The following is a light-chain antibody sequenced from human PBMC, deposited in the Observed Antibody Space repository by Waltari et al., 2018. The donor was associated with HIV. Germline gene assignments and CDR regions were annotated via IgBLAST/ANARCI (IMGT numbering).Light chain of an antibody. CDR2: DNN. J-gene: IGLJ1*01. CDR1: SSNIGNNY. V-gene: IGLV1-51*01. Sequence: VTISCSGSSSNIGNNYVSWYQQLPGTAPKLLIYDNNKRPSGIPDRFSGSKSGTSATLGITGLQTGDEADYYCGTWDSSLSAYVFGTGTKVTVL. CDR3: GTWDSSLSAYV.